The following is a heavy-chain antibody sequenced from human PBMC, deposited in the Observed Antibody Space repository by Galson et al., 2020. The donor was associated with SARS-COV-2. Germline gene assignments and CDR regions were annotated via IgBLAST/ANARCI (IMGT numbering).Heavy chain of an antibody. CDR2: LHWNSGGI. J-gene: IGHJ4*02. CDR3: AKDQFPGYYDTSGYYGTFDY. V-gene: IGHV3-9*01. Sequence: SLKISCAASGFTFDSYALHWVRPAPGKGLEWVSGLHWNSGGIFYADSVKGRFTISRDNAKKSLYLQMNSLRAEDTALYYCAKDQFPGYYDTSGYYGTFDYWGQGTLVTVSS. CDR1: GFTFDSYA. D-gene: IGHD3-22*01.